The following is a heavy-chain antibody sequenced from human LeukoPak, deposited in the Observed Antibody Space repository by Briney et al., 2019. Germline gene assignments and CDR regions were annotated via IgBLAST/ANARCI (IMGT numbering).Heavy chain of an antibody. CDR3: ATTGGIAAAGTLDY. D-gene: IGHD6-13*01. Sequence: GGSLRLSCAASGFTFDDYGMSWVRQAPGKGLEWVSGINWNGGSTGYADSVKGRFTISRDNAKNSLYLQMNGLRAEDTALYYCATTGGIAAAGTLDYWGQGTLVTVSS. CDR2: INWNGGST. J-gene: IGHJ4*02. V-gene: IGHV3-20*04. CDR1: GFTFDDYG.